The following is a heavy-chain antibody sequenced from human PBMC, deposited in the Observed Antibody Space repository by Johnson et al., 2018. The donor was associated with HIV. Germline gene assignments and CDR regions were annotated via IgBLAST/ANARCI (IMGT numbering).Heavy chain of an antibody. CDR3: ARDAERSSDYPPDAFDI. CDR1: GFTFSDYY. CDR2: ISSSGSSR. D-gene: IGHD3-22*01. V-gene: IGHV3-11*01. Sequence: QVQLLESGGGLVKPGGSLRLSCAASGFTFSDYYMSWIRQAPGKGLEWVSYISSSGSSRYYADSVKGRFTISSDNDKSSLFLQMNSLRTEDTAVYYCARDAERSSDYPPDAFDIWGQGTMVTVSS. J-gene: IGHJ3*02.